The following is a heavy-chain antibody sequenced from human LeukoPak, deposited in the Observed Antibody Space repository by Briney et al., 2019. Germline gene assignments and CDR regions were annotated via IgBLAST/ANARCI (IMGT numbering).Heavy chain of an antibody. CDR3: ARDGSGYDWGRYYFDY. CDR1: GFTFSSYS. V-gene: IGHV3-21*01. Sequence: GGSLRLSCAASGFTFSSYSMNWVRQAPGKGLEWVSSISSSTSYIYYADSVKGRFTISRDNAKNSLYLQMNSLRAEDTAVYYCARDGSGYDWGRYYFDYWGQGTLVVVSS. J-gene: IGHJ4*02. D-gene: IGHD5-12*01. CDR2: ISSSTSYI.